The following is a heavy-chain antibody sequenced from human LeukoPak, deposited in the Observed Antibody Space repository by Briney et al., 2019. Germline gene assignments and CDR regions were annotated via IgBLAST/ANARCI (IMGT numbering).Heavy chain of an antibody. CDR2: IYPGDSDT. D-gene: IGHD6-6*01. J-gene: IGHJ4*02. CDR1: GYSFSSYW. CDR3: ARTESSSSVGRNFDY. Sequence: GESLKISCKSSGYSFSSYWIAWVRQMPGKGLEWMGIIYPGDSDTRYSPSFQGQVTISADKSINTAYLQWSSLKASDTAMYYCARTESSSSVGRNFDYWGQGTLVTVSS. V-gene: IGHV5-51*01.